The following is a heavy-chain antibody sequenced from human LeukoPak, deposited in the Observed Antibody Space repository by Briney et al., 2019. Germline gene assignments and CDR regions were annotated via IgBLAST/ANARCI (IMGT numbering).Heavy chain of an antibody. J-gene: IGHJ6*03. CDR2: IKQDGSEK. Sequence: PGGSLRLSCAASGFTFSSYWMSWVRQAPGKGLEWVANIKQDGSEKYYVDSVKGRFTISRDNAKNSLYLQMNSLRAEDTAVYYCARVSEEMATAAYYYYYYMDVWGKGTTVTVSS. D-gene: IGHD5-24*01. CDR1: GFTFSSYW. V-gene: IGHV3-7*01. CDR3: ARVSEEMATAAYYYYYYMDV.